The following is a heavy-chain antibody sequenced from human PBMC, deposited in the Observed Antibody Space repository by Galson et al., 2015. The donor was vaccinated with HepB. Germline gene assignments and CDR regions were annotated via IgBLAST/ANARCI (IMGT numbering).Heavy chain of an antibody. CDR1: GASISSSSSY. CDR3: AKHQRAPSQRSGTYYTKTPGYNFDY. J-gene: IGHJ4*02. CDR2: IYYSGST. Sequence: TLSLTCTVSGASISSSSSYWGWIRQPPGKGLEWIGSIYYSGSTYYNPSLKSRVTISVDTSKNQFSLKLGSVTAADTAVYYCAKHQRAPSQRSGTYYTKTPGYNFDYWGQGTLVTVSS. V-gene: IGHV4-39*01. D-gene: IGHD3-10*01.